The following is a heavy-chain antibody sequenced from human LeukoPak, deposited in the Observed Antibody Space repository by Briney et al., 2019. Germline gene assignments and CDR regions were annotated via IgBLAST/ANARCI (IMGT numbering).Heavy chain of an antibody. CDR1: GFTFSSSA. D-gene: IGHD3-3*01. CDR2: IKPDGSQT. CDR3: VRSIDA. V-gene: IGHV3-7*03. Sequence: GGSLRLSCAASGFTFSSSAMSWVRQVPGKGLEWVGNIKPDGSQTYYVDSVKGRFTISRDNAKNSVSLQLNSLRAEDTAVYFCVRSIDAWGQGTLVTVSS. J-gene: IGHJ5*02.